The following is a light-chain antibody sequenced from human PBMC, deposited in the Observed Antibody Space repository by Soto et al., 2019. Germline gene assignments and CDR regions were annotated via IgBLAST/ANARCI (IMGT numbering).Light chain of an antibody. CDR1: QSVSSN. Sequence: EIVLTQSPASLSLSPGERATLSCRASQSVSSNLAWYQQKPGQAPRLLIYGASTRATGIPARFSGSGSGTDFTLTITRLEPEDCAVYYCQQHGNSPRTFGQGTKVDIK. J-gene: IGKJ1*01. CDR2: GAS. V-gene: IGKV3-20*01. CDR3: QQHGNSPRT.